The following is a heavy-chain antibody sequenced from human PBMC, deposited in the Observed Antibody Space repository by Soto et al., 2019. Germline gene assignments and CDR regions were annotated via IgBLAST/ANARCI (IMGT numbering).Heavy chain of an antibody. D-gene: IGHD3-22*01. CDR3: ARASYFSDSFGYFLDS. V-gene: IGHV4-59*01. J-gene: IGHJ4*02. Sequence: SETLSLTCTVSGGSISPYYWSWIRQTPGKGLEWIAYIYYSGSTNYNPSLKSRVTISVDTSKNQCSLKLSSVTAADTAVYYCARASYFSDSFGYFLDSWGQGTLVTVSS. CDR2: IYYSGST. CDR1: GGSISPYY.